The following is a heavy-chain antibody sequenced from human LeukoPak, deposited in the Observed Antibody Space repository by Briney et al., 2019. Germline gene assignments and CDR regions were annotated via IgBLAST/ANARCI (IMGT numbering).Heavy chain of an antibody. D-gene: IGHD2-2*01. J-gene: IGHJ4*02. CDR2: ISYDGSNK. V-gene: IGHV3-30*04. CDR1: GFTFSSYA. Sequence: GRSQRLSCAASGFTFSSYAMQWVRQAPGKGLVGVAVISYDGSNKYYAESVKGRLTISRDNSKHTLYLQMNSLRAEDTAVYYCSKWKAIVLVPAARSPIDYWGQGTLVTVSS. CDR3: SKWKAIVLVPAARSPIDY.